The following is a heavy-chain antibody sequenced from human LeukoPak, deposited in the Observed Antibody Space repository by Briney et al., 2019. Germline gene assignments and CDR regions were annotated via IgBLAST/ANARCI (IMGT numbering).Heavy chain of an antibody. D-gene: IGHD4-17*01. Sequence: GGSLRLSCAASGFTFSSCAMSWVRQAPGKGLEWVSAISGSGGSTYYADSVKGRFTISRDNSKNTLYLQMNSLRAEDTAVCYCAKDDYGDYVPGYRGQGTLVTVSS. V-gene: IGHV3-23*01. CDR3: AKDDYGDYVPGY. CDR2: ISGSGGST. CDR1: GFTFSSCA. J-gene: IGHJ4*02.